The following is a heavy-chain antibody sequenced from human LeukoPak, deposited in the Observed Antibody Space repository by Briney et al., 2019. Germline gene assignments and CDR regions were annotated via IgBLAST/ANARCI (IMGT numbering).Heavy chain of an antibody. CDR3: ARNGPLHYDILTGYFVGAFDI. Sequence: PSETLSLTCAVYGGSFSGYYWSWIRQPPGKGLEWIGEINHSGSTNYNPSLKSRVTISVDTSKNQFSLKLSSVTAADTAVYYCARNGPLHYDILTGYFVGAFDIWGQGTMVTVSS. J-gene: IGHJ3*02. V-gene: IGHV4-34*01. CDR2: INHSGST. CDR1: GGSFSGYY. D-gene: IGHD3-9*01.